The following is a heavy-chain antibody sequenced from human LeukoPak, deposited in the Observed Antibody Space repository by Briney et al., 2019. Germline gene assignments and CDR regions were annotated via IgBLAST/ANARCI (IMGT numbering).Heavy chain of an antibody. V-gene: IGHV4-30-4*01. Sequence: SQTLSLTCTVSGGSISSGDYYWSWIRQPPGKGLEWIGYIYYSGSTYYNPSLKSRVTMSVDTSKNQFSLRLSSVTAADTAAYFCARENWRSKSIDFDSWGQGTLVTVSS. CDR3: ARENWRSKSIDFDS. CDR2: IYYSGST. D-gene: IGHD6-6*01. CDR1: GGSISSGDYY. J-gene: IGHJ4*02.